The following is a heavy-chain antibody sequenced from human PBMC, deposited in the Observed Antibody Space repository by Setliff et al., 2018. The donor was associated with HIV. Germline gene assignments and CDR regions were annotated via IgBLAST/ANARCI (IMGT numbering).Heavy chain of an antibody. D-gene: IGHD2-21*01. CDR1: GGSISRSTHH. J-gene: IGHJ4*02. CDR3: AAQDLDLVRYYYMDY. Sequence: SETLSLTCTVSGGSISRSTHHWAWIRQPPGKGLEWIGALSSKGQAYYNPSLKSRVAISIDSSKNLFSLRLDSLTAADTAVYYCAAQDLDLVRYYYMDYWGPGALVTVSS. V-gene: IGHV4-39*07. CDR2: LSSKGQA.